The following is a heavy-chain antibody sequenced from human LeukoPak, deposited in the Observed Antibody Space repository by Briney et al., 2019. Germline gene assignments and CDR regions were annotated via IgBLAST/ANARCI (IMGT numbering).Heavy chain of an antibody. CDR1: GFTFSSYS. CDR3: ARDGWFGDYNWFDP. D-gene: IGHD3-10*01. J-gene: IGHJ5*02. Sequence: GESLRLSCAASGFTFSSYSMNWVRQAPGKGLEWVSYISSASNTIYYADSVKGRFTISRDNAKNSLYLQMNSLRTEDTAMYYCARDGWFGDYNWFDPWGQGTLVTVSS. V-gene: IGHV3-48*01. CDR2: ISSASNTI.